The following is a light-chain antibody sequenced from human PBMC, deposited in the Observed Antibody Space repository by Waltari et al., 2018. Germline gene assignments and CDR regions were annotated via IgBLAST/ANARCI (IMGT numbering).Light chain of an antibody. Sequence: DIVMTQSPDSLAVSLGERATIHCKSRQSVLYSSNNENYLAWYHQKPGQPPKLLIYWASARTSGVPDRFSGSGSGTDFTLTISSLQAEDVAVYYCQQYYSIPPAFGQGTKLEIQ. CDR2: WAS. CDR1: QSVLYSSNNENY. V-gene: IGKV4-1*01. J-gene: IGKJ2*01. CDR3: QQYYSIPPA.